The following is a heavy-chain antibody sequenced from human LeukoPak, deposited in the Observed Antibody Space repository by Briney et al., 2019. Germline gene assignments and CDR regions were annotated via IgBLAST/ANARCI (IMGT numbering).Heavy chain of an antibody. CDR3: ARAIAADTAMIYFDY. CDR1: GLTFSDYY. V-gene: IGHV3-11*01. D-gene: IGHD5-18*01. CDR2: ISSSGNII. Sequence: PGVSLRLSCAASGLTFSDYYMSWIRQAPGKGLEWVSYISSSGNIIYSADSVKGRFTISRDNAKNSLYLQINSLRAEDTAVYYCARAIAADTAMIYFDYWGQGTLVTVSS. J-gene: IGHJ4*02.